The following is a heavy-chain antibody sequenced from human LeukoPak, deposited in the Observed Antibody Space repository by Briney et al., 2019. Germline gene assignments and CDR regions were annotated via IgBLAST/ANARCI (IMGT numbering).Heavy chain of an antibody. J-gene: IGHJ5*02. V-gene: IGHV3-48*04. CDR3: ARARQWLGVSNWFDP. CDR1: GITLSNYG. Sequence: GGSLRLSCAVSGITLSNYGMSWVRQAPGKGLEWVSYISSSGSTIYYADSVKGRFTISRDNAKNSLYLQMNSLRAEDTAIYYCARARQWLGVSNWFDPWGQGTLVTVSS. D-gene: IGHD5-12*01. CDR2: ISSSGSTI.